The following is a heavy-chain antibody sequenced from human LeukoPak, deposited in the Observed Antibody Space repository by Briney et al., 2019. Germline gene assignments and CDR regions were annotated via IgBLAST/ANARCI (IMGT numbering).Heavy chain of an antibody. D-gene: IGHD5-18*01. CDR1: GYTFTSYD. Sequence: AASVKVSCKASGYTFTSYDINWVRQATGQGLEWMGWMNPNSGNTGYAQKFQGRVTMTRNTSISTAYMELSSLRSEDTAVYYCARGPYGWIQLWSSYYYYGMDVWGQGTTVTASS. J-gene: IGHJ6*02. V-gene: IGHV1-8*01. CDR2: MNPNSGNT. CDR3: ARGPYGWIQLWSSYYYYGMDV.